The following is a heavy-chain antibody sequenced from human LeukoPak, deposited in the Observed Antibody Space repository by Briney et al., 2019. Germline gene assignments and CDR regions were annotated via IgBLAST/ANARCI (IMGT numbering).Heavy chain of an antibody. J-gene: IGHJ3*02. CDR1: GVSITNYY. Sequence: SETLSLTCSVSGVSITNYYWSWIRQPPGKGLEWIGYVYYSGSTKYNPSLKSRVTISVDTSKNQFSLKLTSVTAADTAVYYCAREFYYDSSFSFDIWGQGTMVTVSS. D-gene: IGHD3-22*01. V-gene: IGHV4-59*01. CDR2: VYYSGST. CDR3: AREFYYDSSFSFDI.